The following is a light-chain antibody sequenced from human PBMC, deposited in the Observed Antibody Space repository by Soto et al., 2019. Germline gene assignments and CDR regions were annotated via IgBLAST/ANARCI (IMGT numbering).Light chain of an antibody. V-gene: IGKV3-11*01. CDR2: DAS. J-gene: IGKJ3*01. CDR1: QSVSIY. Sequence: ETVLTQSPATLSLSPGERATLSCRASQSVSIYLAWYQQKPGQAPRLLIYDASKRAPGIPARFSGSGSGTGFTLTISSLEPEDFGVYYCQQRSNWVFGHETKVDI. CDR3: QQRSNWV.